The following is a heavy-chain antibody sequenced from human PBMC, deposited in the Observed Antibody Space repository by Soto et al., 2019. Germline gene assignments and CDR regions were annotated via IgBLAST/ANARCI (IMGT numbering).Heavy chain of an antibody. V-gene: IGHV3-48*02. CDR1: GFTFSSYS. CDR2: ISSSSSTI. CDR3: ARDEMVGCSSTSCYTGYYYYGMDV. Sequence: PGGSLRLSCAASGFTFSSYSMNWVRQAPGKGLEWVSYISSSSSTIYYADSVKGRFTISRDNAKNSLYLQMNSLRDEDTAVYYCARDEMVGCSSTSCYTGYYYYGMDVWGQGTTVTVSS. D-gene: IGHD2-2*02. J-gene: IGHJ6*02.